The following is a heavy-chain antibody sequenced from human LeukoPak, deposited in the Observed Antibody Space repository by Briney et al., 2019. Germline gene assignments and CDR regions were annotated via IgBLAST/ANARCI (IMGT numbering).Heavy chain of an antibody. CDR1: GYTFTSYG. CDR2: ISAYNGNT. J-gene: IGHJ6*03. Sequence: ASVKVSCKASGYTFTSYGISWVRQAPGQGLEWMGWISAYNGNTNYAQKPQGRVTMTTDTSTSTAYMELRSLRSDDTAVYYCARAADYYYYMDVWGKGTTVTVSS. CDR3: ARAADYYYYMDV. V-gene: IGHV1-18*01.